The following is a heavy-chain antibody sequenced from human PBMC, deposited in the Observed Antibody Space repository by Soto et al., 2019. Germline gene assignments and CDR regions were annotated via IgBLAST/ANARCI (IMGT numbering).Heavy chain of an antibody. Sequence: ASVKVSCKASGYTFTSYAMHWVRQAPGQRLEWMGWINAGNGNTKYSQKFQGRVTITRDTSASTAYMELSSLRSEDTAVYYCARSRYSSSWYGVYFDYWGQGTLVTVS. D-gene: IGHD6-13*01. V-gene: IGHV1-3*01. CDR3: ARSRYSSSWYGVYFDY. CDR2: INAGNGNT. J-gene: IGHJ4*02. CDR1: GYTFTSYA.